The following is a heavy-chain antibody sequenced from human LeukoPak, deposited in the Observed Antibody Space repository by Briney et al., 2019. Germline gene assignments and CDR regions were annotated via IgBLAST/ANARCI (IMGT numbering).Heavy chain of an antibody. CDR1: GFTFSSYA. V-gene: IGHV3-23*01. J-gene: IGHJ3*01. D-gene: IGHD3-22*01. CDR2: IGASGADT. CDR3: AKRPRDSSGYYLGAFDG. Sequence: GGSLRLSCTASGFTFSSYAMTWFRQAPGKGLDWVSAIGASGADTYYAASAKGRFTVSRDNSNNTLYLQMSSLRADDTAVYFCAKRPRDSSGYYLGAFDGWGQGTTVTVSS.